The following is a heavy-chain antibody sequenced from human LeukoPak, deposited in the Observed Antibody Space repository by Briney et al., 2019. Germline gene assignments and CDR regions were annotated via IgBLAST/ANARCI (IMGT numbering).Heavy chain of an antibody. CDR1: GFTFSSYW. J-gene: IGHJ6*03. D-gene: IGHD4-17*01. CDR2: IKQDGSEK. Sequence: GSLRLSCAASGFTFSSYWMSWVRQAPGKGLEWVANIKQDGSEKYYVDSVKGRFTISRDNAKNSLYLQMNSLRAEDTAVYYCARDGATTVTRDYYYYYYMDVWGKGTTVTISS. CDR3: ARDGATTVTRDYYYYYYMDV. V-gene: IGHV3-7*03.